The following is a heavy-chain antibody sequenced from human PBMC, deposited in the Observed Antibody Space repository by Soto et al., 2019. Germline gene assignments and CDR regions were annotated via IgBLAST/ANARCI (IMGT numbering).Heavy chain of an antibody. J-gene: IGHJ5*02. CDR2: IIPIVRTA. V-gene: IGHV1-69*01. CDR3: ARGFQEIGYFDP. Sequence: QVQLVQSGAEVKKPGSSVKVSCKASGGTFSSYAISWVRQAPGQGLEWMGGIIPIVRTANYAQKFQGRVRITADESTSTAYMELSSLRSEDTAVYYCARGFQEIGYFDPWGQGTLVTVSS. D-gene: IGHD6-13*01. CDR1: GGTFSSYA.